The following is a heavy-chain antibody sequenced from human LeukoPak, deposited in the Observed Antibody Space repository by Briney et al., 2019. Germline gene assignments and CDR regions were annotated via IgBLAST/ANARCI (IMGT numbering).Heavy chain of an antibody. CDR1: GGSISSSY. Sequence: SETLSLTCTVSGGSISSSYWSWVRQPPGKGLECIGDIYYSGSTNYNPSLKSRVTISADTSKNQFSLKLTSVTAADTGIYFCARHGLGRGVYITRQYNYYMDVWGTGTTVTVSS. V-gene: IGHV4-59*12. D-gene: IGHD3-10*01. J-gene: IGHJ6*03. CDR2: IYYSGST. CDR3: ARHGLGRGVYITRQYNYYMDV.